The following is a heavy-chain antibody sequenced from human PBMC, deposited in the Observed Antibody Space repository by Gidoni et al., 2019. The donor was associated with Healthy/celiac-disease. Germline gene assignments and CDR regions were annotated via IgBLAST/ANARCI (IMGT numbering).Heavy chain of an antibody. V-gene: IGHV3-23*01. CDR2: SGSGGST. CDR3: AKDRGSGGGGGY. J-gene: IGHJ4*02. Sequence: SGSGGSTYYADSVKGRFTIARDNSKNTLFLQMDSLRAEDTAIYYCAKDRGSGGGGGYWGQGTLVTVSS. D-gene: IGHD2-15*01.